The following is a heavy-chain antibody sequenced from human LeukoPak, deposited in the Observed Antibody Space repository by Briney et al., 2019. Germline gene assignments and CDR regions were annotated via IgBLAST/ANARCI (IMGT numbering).Heavy chain of an antibody. D-gene: IGHD6-19*01. CDR2: TYYRSKWYN. J-gene: IGHJ4*02. V-gene: IGHV6-1*01. Sequence: SQTISLTCAISGNSVSNNSAAWNWIRQYPSRGLEWLGRTYYRSKWYNDYAVSVKSRLTINPDTSKNQFSLQVNSVTPEDTAVYYCARAPTPIIAVAGSVDYWGQGTRLTVSS. CDR1: GNSVSNNSAA. CDR3: ARAPTPIIAVAGSVDY.